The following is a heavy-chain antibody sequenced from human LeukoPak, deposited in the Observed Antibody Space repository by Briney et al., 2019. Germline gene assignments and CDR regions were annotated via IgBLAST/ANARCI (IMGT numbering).Heavy chain of an antibody. CDR1: GYTFSAYG. CDR2: SSGTGYNM. CDR3: ARDRARVVPAAINWFDP. J-gene: IGHJ5*02. D-gene: IGHD2-2*01. V-gene: IGHV1-18*01. Sequence: ASVKVSCKASGYTFSAYGITWVRQAPGQGLEWMAWSSGTGYNMEYAQKFQGRVTMTTDTSTSTAYLELRSLRSDDTAVYYCARDRARVVPAAINWFDPWGQGTLVTVSS.